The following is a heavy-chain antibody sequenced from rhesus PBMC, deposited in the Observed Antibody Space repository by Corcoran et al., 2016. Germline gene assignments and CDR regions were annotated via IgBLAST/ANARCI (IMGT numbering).Heavy chain of an antibody. CDR1: GGSISSGYYY. CDR3: ASGGVAAPFDY. Sequence: QVQLQESGPGLVKPSETLSLTCAVSGGSISSGYYYWSWIRQPPGKGLEWIGYITYSGSTSYNPSLKSRVTISRDTSKNQFSLKLSSVTAADTAVYYCASGGVAAPFDYWGQGVLVTVSS. J-gene: IGHJ4*01. CDR2: ITYSGST. D-gene: IGHD4-29*01. V-gene: IGHV4-122*02.